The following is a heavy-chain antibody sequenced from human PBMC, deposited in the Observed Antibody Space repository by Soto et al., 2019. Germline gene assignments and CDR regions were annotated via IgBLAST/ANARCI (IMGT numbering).Heavy chain of an antibody. J-gene: IGHJ4*03. CDR3: ARERMRTPEGVDSIEL. CDR2: INPQCGGS. D-gene: IGHD1-1*01. CDR1: GYVFCNYF. V-gene: IGHV1-2*02. Sequence: ASVKVSCKASGYVFCNYFMHWVRQAPGQGLEWMGSINPQCGGSNYGDNFQDRVTMTRDTPKTTVYMELRGLTSDDTAVCYSARERMRTPEGVDSIELWSQATLATVAS.